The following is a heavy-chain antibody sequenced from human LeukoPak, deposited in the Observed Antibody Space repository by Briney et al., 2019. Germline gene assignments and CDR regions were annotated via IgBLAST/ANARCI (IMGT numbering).Heavy chain of an antibody. V-gene: IGHV1-18*04. D-gene: IGHD1-26*01. CDR3: ATGRPAYSGRYSPLGNIDY. J-gene: IGHJ4*02. CDR2: ISAYNGDT. CDR1: GDTFTGYY. Sequence: ASVKVSCKASGDTFTGYYMHWVRQAPGQGLEWMGWISAYNGDTSYAQHLQRRVNMTTDTSTSTGYMDLKSLRSDDTAVYYCATGRPAYSGRYSPLGNIDYWGQGTLVTVSS.